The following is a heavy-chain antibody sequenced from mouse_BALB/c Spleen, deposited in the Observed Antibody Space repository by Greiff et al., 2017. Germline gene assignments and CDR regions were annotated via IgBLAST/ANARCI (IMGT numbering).Heavy chain of an antibody. CDR3: ARLVYYYGSSYDYYAMDY. CDR2: IWGDGST. J-gene: IGHJ4*01. D-gene: IGHD1-1*01. CDR1: GFSLTSYG. Sequence: VHLVESGPGLVAPSQSLSITCTVSGFSLTSYGVSWVRQPPGKGLEWLGVIWGDGSTNYHSALISRLSISKDNSKSQVFLKLNSLQTDDTARYYCARLVYYYGSSYDYYAMDYWGQGTSVTVSS. V-gene: IGHV2-3*01.